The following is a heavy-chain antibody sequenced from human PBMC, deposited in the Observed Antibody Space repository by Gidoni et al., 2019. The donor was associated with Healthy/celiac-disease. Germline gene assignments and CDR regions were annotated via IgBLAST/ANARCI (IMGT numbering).Heavy chain of an antibody. CDR2: IIPIFGTA. Sequence: QVQLVQSGAEVKKPGSSVKVSCKASGGNFSSYALSWVRQAPGQGLEWMGGIIPIFGTANYAQKFQGRVTITADESTSTAYMELSSLRSEDTAVYYCATAYCGGDCYSGWSYYYYGMDVWGQGTTVTVSS. D-gene: IGHD2-21*02. J-gene: IGHJ6*02. CDR3: ATAYCGGDCYSGWSYYYYGMDV. V-gene: IGHV1-69*01. CDR1: GGNFSSYA.